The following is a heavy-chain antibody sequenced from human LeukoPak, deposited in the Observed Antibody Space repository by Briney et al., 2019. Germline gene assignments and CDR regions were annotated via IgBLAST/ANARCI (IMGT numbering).Heavy chain of an antibody. CDR1: GGSVSSYY. CDR2: IYNSGST. D-gene: IGHD2-15*01. V-gene: IGHV4-59*02. CDR3: ARDLRYCSGGSCWNWFDP. Sequence: SETLSLTCIVSGGSVSSYYWTWIRQPPGKGLEWIGYIYNSGSTYYNPSLKSRVTISVDTSKNQFSLKLSSVTAADTAVYYCARDLRYCSGGSCWNWFDPWGQGTLVTVSS. J-gene: IGHJ5*02.